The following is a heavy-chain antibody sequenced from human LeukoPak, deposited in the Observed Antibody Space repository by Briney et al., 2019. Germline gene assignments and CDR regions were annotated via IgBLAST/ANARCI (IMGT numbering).Heavy chain of an antibody. D-gene: IGHD3-3*01. J-gene: IGHJ5*02. V-gene: IGHV4-59*08. CDR1: GGTIINTY. Sequence: WETLSLTCTVSGGTIINTYWSWVRQASGKGLEWIAYMFSSGGGTNYNPFLQSRVTMSIDTSNNQFSLTLTSVPAADTAVYFCARGHYDFNAWGQGILVTVSS. CDR3: ARGHYDFNA. CDR2: MFSSGGGT.